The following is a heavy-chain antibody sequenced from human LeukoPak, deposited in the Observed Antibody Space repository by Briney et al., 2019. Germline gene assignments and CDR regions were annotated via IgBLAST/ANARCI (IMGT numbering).Heavy chain of an antibody. CDR3: ARGDLNWFDP. CDR2: IYYSGST. J-gene: IGHJ5*02. V-gene: IGHV4-31*03. Sequence: SETLSLTCTVSGGSISSGGYYWSWIRQYPGTGLEWIGYIYYSGSTYYNPSLKSRVTISVDTSKNQFSLKLSSVTAADTAVYYCARGDLNWFDPWGQGTLVTVSS. CDR1: GGSISSGGYY.